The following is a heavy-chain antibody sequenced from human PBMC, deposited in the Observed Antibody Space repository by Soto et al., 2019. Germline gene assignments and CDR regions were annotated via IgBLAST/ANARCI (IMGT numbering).Heavy chain of an antibody. CDR3: ARQEEYLHDAFDI. V-gene: IGHV5-51*01. D-gene: IGHD2-2*01. Sequence: PGESLKISCKGSGYRFTNYWIGWVRQMPGKGLEWMGIIYPGDSDTRYSPSFQGQVTISADKSINTAYLQWSSLKASDTAMYYCARQEEYLHDAFDIWGQGTMVTVSS. CDR1: GYRFTNYW. CDR2: IYPGDSDT. J-gene: IGHJ3*02.